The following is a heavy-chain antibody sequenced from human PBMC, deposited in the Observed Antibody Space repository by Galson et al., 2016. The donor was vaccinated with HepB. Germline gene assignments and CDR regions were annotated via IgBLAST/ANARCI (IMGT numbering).Heavy chain of an antibody. J-gene: IGHJ4*02. CDR3: AKEGSIMVTVGLGYFDF. CDR2: ISSGGGTT. D-gene: IGHD3-16*01. V-gene: IGHV3-23*01. CDR1: GFSFSDYA. Sequence: SLRLSCAASGFSFSDYALNWVRQTPGKGLQWVSGISSGGGTTSYADSVKGRFTISRDNSNNTLYLQMNSLRAEDTAVYFCAKEGSIMVTVGLGYFDFWGQGALVTVSS.